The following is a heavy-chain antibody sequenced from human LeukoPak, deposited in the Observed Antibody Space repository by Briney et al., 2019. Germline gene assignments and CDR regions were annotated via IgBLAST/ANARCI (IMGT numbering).Heavy chain of an antibody. CDR3: ARVENSGSSSGRAFDI. D-gene: IGHD1-26*01. V-gene: IGHV4-34*01. CDR2: INHSGST. J-gene: IGHJ3*02. CDR1: GGSFSGYY. Sequence: SGTLSLTCAVYGGSFSGYYWSWIRQPPGKGLEWIGEINHSGSTNYNPSLKSRVTISVDTSKNQFSLKLSSVTAADTAVYYCARVENSGSSSGRAFDIWGQGTMVTVSS.